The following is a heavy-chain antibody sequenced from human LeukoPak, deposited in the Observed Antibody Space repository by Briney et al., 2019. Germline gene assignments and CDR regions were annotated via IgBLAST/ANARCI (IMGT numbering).Heavy chain of an antibody. J-gene: IGHJ4*02. CDR1: GFTFDDYT. Sequence: GGSLRLSCAASGFTFDDYTMHWVRQAPGKGLEWVSLITWDGGSTYYADSVKGRFTISRDNSKNTLYLQMNSLRAEDTAVYYCARGDFDYWGQGTLVTVSS. CDR2: ITWDGGST. V-gene: IGHV3-43*01. CDR3: ARGDFDY.